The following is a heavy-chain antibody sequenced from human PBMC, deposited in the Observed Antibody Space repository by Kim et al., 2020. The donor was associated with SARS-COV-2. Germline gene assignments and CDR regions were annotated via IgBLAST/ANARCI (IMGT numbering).Heavy chain of an antibody. Sequence: ASVKVSCKASGYTFTSYGISWVRQAPGQGLEWMGWISAYNGNTNYAQKLQGRVTMTTDTSTSTAYMELRSLRSDDTAVYYCARDRGGGITMVRGIPTHYYYYGMDVWGQGTTVTVSS. J-gene: IGHJ6*02. CDR3: ARDRGGGITMVRGIPTHYYYYGMDV. CDR1: GYTFTSYG. CDR2: ISAYNGNT. D-gene: IGHD3-10*01. V-gene: IGHV1-18*01.